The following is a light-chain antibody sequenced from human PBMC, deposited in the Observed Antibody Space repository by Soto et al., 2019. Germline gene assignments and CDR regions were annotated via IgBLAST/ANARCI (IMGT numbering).Light chain of an antibody. CDR3: QKYSSVPV. V-gene: IGKV1-27*01. CDR2: AAS. CDR1: QDIRNF. J-gene: IGKJ3*01. Sequence: DIQMTQSPTSLSASVGDRVTITCRASQDIRNFAAWYQQKPGKAPKLLIYAASTLKSGVPSRFSGRGSGTDFSLAINSLQPEGVATYSCQKYSSVPVFGPGTKVDIK.